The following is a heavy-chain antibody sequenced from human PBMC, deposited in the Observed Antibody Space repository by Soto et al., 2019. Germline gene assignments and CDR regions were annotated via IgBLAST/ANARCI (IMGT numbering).Heavy chain of an antibody. V-gene: IGHV4-31*03. J-gene: IGHJ6*02. CDR2: IYYSGST. D-gene: IGHD3-3*01. CDR3: ARGLLRFLEWFNHDYYYGMDV. Sequence: QVQLQESGPGLVKPSQTLSLTCTVSGGSISSGGYYWSWIRQHPGKGLEWMGYIYYSGSTYYNPSLKSRVTISVYTSKNQFTLKLSSVTAADTAVYYCARGLLRFLEWFNHDYYYGMDVWGQGTTVTVSS. CDR1: GGSISSGGYY.